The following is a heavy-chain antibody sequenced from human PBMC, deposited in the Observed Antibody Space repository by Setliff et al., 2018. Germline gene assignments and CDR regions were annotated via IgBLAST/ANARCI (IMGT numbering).Heavy chain of an antibody. CDR3: ARVTIAVAGYFDF. D-gene: IGHD6-19*01. Sequence: ASVKVSCKASGYTFTNYGVTWVRQAPGQGLEWMGWIGAYNGNTYNAHKFQGRVTMTSDTSTSTAYTELRSLRSDDTAVYYCARVTIAVAGYFDFWGQGTLVTVSS. CDR2: IGAYNGNT. CDR1: GYTFTNYG. V-gene: IGHV1-18*01. J-gene: IGHJ4*02.